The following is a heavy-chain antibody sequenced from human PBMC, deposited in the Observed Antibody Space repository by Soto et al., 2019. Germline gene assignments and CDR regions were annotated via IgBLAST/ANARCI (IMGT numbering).Heavy chain of an antibody. CDR2: INSDGSST. J-gene: IGHJ6*03. V-gene: IGHV3-74*01. Sequence: EVQLVESGGGLVQPGGSLRLSCAASGFTFSSYWMHWVRQAPGKGLVWVSRINSDGSSTSYADSVKGRFTISRDNAKNTLYLQMNSLRAEDTAVYYCARMPDYGSGSIYYYYYMDVWGKGTTVTVSS. D-gene: IGHD3-10*01. CDR1: GFTFSSYW. CDR3: ARMPDYGSGSIYYYYYMDV.